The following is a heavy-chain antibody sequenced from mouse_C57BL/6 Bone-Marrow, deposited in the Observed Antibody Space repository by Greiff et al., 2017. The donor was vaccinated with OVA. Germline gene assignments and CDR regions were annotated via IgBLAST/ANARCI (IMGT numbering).Heavy chain of an antibody. Sequence: EVQLVESGGDLVKPGGSLKLSCAASGFTFSSYGMSWVRQTPDKRLEWVATISSGGSYTYYPDSVTGRFTISRDNAKNTLYLQMSSLKSEDTAMYYCARHGTGTYYYAMDYWGQGTSVTVSS. CDR3: ARHGTGTYYYAMDY. D-gene: IGHD4-1*01. V-gene: IGHV5-6*01. CDR2: ISSGGSYT. CDR1: GFTFSSYG. J-gene: IGHJ4*01.